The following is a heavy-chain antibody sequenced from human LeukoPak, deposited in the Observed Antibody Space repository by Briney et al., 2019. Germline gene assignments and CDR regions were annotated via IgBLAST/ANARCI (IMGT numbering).Heavy chain of an antibody. CDR1: GFTFSNAY. CDR2: INSDGSST. CDR3: ARGGYSYGYMNWYFDL. D-gene: IGHD5-18*01. J-gene: IGHJ2*01. V-gene: IGHV3-74*01. Sequence: GGSLRLSCAASGFTFSNAYMSWVRQAPGKGLLWVSRINSDGSSTSYADSVKGRFTISRDNAKNTLYLQMNSLRAEDTAVYYCARGGYSYGYMNWYFDLWGRGTLVTVSS.